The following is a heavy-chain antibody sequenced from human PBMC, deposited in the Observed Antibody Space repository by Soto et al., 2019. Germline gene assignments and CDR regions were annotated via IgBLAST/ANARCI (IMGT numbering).Heavy chain of an antibody. Sequence: RLYCAASGFTLDNHGMHWARQAPGKGLEWGSGISWNSGNIGYADSVKGRFTISRDNAKNSLYLQMSSLRPEETALYYCAKDSVCFWAGEGYGMDFWGQGTTFTVSS. J-gene: IGHJ6*02. V-gene: IGHV3-9*01. CDR1: GFTLDNHG. D-gene: IGHD7-27*01. CDR2: ISWNSGNI. CDR3: AKDSVCFWAGEGYGMDF.